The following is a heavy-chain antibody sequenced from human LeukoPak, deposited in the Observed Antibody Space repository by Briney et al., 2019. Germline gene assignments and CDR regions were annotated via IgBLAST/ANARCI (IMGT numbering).Heavy chain of an antibody. D-gene: IGHD1-1*01. V-gene: IGHV3-30*02. CDR3: AKVLPGPFHY. CDR2: TQHDGDDK. CDR1: GFTFSSYG. Sequence: GGSLRLSCLASGFTFSSYGMHWVRQAPGKGLEWVAFTQHDGDDKYYADSVKGRFTISRDNSKNTLYLQMNSLRAEDTAVYYCAKVLPGPFHYWGQGTLVTVSS. J-gene: IGHJ4*02.